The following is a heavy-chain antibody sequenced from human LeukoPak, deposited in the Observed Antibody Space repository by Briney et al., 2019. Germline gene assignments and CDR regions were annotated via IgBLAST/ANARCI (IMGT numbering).Heavy chain of an antibody. V-gene: IGHV3-11*04. CDR2: ISSSGSTI. Sequence: GGSLRLSCAASGFTFSDYYMSWIRQAPGKGLESVSYISSSGSTIYYADSVKGRFTISRDNAKNSLYLQMNSLRAEDTAVYYCARGNWFGELLFDYWGQGTLVTVSS. J-gene: IGHJ4*02. D-gene: IGHD3-10*01. CDR1: GFTFSDYY. CDR3: ARGNWFGELLFDY.